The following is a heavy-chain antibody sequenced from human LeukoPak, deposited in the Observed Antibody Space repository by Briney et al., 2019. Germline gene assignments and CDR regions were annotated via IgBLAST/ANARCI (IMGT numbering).Heavy chain of an antibody. Sequence: PSETLSLTCTVSGGSISSSSYYWGWIRQPPGKGLEWIGSIYYSGSTYYNPSLKSRVTISVDTSKNQFSLKLSSVTAADTAVYYCAPLGPNDFWSGSAYWGQGTLVTVSS. V-gene: IGHV4-39*07. D-gene: IGHD3-3*01. CDR2: IYYSGST. CDR1: GGSISSSSYY. CDR3: APLGPNDFWSGSAY. J-gene: IGHJ4*02.